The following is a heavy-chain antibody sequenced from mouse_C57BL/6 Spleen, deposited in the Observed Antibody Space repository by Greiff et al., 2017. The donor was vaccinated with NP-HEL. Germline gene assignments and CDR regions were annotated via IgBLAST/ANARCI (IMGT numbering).Heavy chain of an antibody. Sequence: VQLQQSGPELVKPGASVQISCKASGYAFSSSWMNWVKQRPGKGLEWIGRIYPGDGDTNYNGKFKGKATLTADKSSSTAYMQLSSLTSEDSAVYFCASYLYAMDYWGQGTSVTVSS. J-gene: IGHJ4*01. CDR2: IYPGDGDT. D-gene: IGHD5-1*01. CDR3: ASYLYAMDY. CDR1: GYAFSSSW. V-gene: IGHV1-82*01.